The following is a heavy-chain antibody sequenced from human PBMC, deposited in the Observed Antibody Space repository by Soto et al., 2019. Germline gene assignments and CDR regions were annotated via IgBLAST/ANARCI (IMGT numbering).Heavy chain of an antibody. CDR1: VSTLSLHG. D-gene: IGHD2-15*01. Sequence: QVKLVESGGGVVQPGGSLRLSCVVSVSTLSLHGMNWVRKTPGKVLDWVAFISYDGSTKHYADSARGRFAISRDNPKNSLFLQISSLRPEDTAVYFCARTPRRYGGTCKPRYDFNYWGQGALVPVSS. V-gene: IGHV3-30*09. CDR2: ISYDGSTK. J-gene: IGHJ4*02. CDR3: ARTPRRYGGTCKPRYDFNY.